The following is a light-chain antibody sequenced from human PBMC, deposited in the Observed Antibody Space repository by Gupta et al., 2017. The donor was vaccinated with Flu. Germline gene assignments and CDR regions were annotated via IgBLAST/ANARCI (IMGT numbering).Light chain of an antibody. CDR3: AEWDDSLNGGV. Sequence: QSILTQPPSASGTPGQGVTIPCSGSNSNIGINAVNWYQQLPGTAPKRFIHSNNQRPSRVPDRFAGSKSGTSDSLAVSGLQSEDEAYDDCAEWDDSLNGGVFGGGTKLTVL. V-gene: IGLV1-44*01. CDR1: NSNIGINA. J-gene: IGLJ3*02. CDR2: SNN.